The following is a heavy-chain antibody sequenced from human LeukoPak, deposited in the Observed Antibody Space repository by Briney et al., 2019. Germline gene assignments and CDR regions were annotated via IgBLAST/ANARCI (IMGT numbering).Heavy chain of an antibody. CDR3: ARGDIEVVSGVMQHYPPDP. Sequence: SVKISCKASGGTFSSYAISWVRQAPGQGLEWMGRIIPSLGIANYEQKFQDRVTITADTSTSIAYMELSTLRSEDTAVYYCARGDIEVVSGVMQHYPPDPWGQGTLVSVSS. D-gene: IGHD2-2*01. J-gene: IGHJ5*02. V-gene: IGHV1-69*04. CDR1: GGTFSSYA. CDR2: IIPSLGIA.